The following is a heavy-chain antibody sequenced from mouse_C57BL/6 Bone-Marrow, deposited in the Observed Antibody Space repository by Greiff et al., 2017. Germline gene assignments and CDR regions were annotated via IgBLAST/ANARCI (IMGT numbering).Heavy chain of an antibody. J-gene: IGHJ2*01. CDR1: GFTFSSYA. V-gene: IGHV5-4*01. CDR3: ARDGYYDLYYFDT. D-gene: IGHD2-3*01. CDR2: ISDGGSYT. Sequence: EVKVEESGGGLVKPGGSLKLSCAASGFTFSSYAMSWVRQTPEKRLEWVATISDGGSYTYYPDNVKGRFTISRDNAKNNLYLQMSHLKSEDTAMYYWARDGYYDLYYFDTWGSGATPPASS.